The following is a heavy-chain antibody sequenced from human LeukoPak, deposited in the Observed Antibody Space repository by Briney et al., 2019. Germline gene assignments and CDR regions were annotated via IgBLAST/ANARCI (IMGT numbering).Heavy chain of an antibody. J-gene: IGHJ4*02. D-gene: IGHD1-26*01. CDR3: ARGYALYSGRYIDFDY. Sequence: GASVKVPCKASGYTFTGHYMHWVRQAPGQGLEWMGWINPNNGGTNYAQKFQGRVTMTRDTSISTAYMELSRLRSDDTAVYYCARGYALYSGRYIDFDYWSQGTLVTVSS. CDR2: INPNNGGT. V-gene: IGHV1-2*02. CDR1: GYTFTGHY.